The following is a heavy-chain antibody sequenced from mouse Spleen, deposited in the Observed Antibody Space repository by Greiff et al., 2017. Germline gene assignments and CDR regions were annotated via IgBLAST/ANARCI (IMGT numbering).Heavy chain of an antibody. CDR1: GYAFTNYL. CDR3: ARLGMYFDY. D-gene: IGHD4-1*01. Sequence: QVQLKESGAELVRPGTSVKVSCKASGYAFTNYLIEWVKQRPGQGLEWIGVINPGSGGTNYNEKFKGKATLTADKSSSTAYMQLSSLTSEDSAVYFCARLGMYFDYWGQGTTLTVSS. J-gene: IGHJ2*01. CDR2: INPGSGGT. V-gene: IGHV1-54*01.